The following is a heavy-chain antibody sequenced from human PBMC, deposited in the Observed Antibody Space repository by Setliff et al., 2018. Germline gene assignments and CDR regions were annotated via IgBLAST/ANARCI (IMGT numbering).Heavy chain of an antibody. D-gene: IGHD2-15*01. V-gene: IGHV4-31*03. CDR3: ARGHCSSGECPNYFDP. CDR1: GGSMIGGHYY. J-gene: IGHJ5*02. CDR2: IYYSGNT. Sequence: TSETLSLTCTVSGGSMIGGHYYWSWNRQLPGKGLEWIAYIYYSGNTYYNPSLKSRVTISVDTSKNQFSLKINSVTAADTAVYYCARGHCSSGECPNYFDPWGQGTQVTVSS.